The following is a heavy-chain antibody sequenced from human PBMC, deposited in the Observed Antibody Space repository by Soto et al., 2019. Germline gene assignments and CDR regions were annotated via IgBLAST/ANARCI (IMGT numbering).Heavy chain of an antibody. CDR2: ITDSGDIT. CDR3: AKNTTVVTLPFDY. J-gene: IGHJ4*02. CDR1: GFTFSAYS. D-gene: IGHD2-21*02. V-gene: IGHV3-23*01. Sequence: PVVSLILACSASGFTFSAYSMAWVRQAAGKGLEWVGSITDSGDITYYTDSLKGLFTISRYNSKNKLFLQMNSLRAEDTAIYYCAKNTTVVTLPFDYWGLGALVTVSS.